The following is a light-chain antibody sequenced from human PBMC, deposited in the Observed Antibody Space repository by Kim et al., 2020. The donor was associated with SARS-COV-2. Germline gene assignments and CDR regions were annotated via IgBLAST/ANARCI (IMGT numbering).Light chain of an antibody. Sequence: QSALTQPPSASGSPGQSVAISCSGTSSDFGGYNYVSWYQQHPGKAPKLMIYEVSKRPSGVPDRFSGSKSANTASLTISGLQAEDEADYYCASHGGYDYVFGTGTKVTVL. V-gene: IGLV2-8*01. CDR1: SSDFGGYNY. CDR2: EVS. CDR3: ASHGGYDYV. J-gene: IGLJ1*01.